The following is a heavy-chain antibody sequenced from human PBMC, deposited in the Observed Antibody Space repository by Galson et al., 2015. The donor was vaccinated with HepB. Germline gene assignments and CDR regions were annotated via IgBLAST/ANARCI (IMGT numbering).Heavy chain of an antibody. CDR1: GLTFSTYT. CDR3: ATGNHADALDI. CDR2: ISYDGDNE. V-gene: IGHV3-30-3*01. J-gene: IGHJ3*02. Sequence: SLRLSCAGTGLTFSTYTMHWVRQAPGKGLEWLAIISYDGDNEHFADSVRGRFTASRDNSKNTLYLQMDNLRRDDTAMYYSATGNHADALDIWGQGTMVTVSS.